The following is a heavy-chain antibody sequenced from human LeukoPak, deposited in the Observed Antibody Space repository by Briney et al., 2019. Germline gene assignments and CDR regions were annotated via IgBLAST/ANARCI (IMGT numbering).Heavy chain of an antibody. D-gene: IGHD6-19*01. V-gene: IGHV3-23*01. CDR3: AKGSSGWCDY. CDR2: ISGSGGST. J-gene: IGHJ4*02. CDR1: GFTFNSYA. Sequence: GGSLRLSCAASGFTFNSYAMSWVRQAPGKGLEWVSAISGSGGSTNYADSVKGRFTISRDSSKNTLYLQMNSLRAEDTAVYYCAKGSSGWCDYWGQGTLVTVSS.